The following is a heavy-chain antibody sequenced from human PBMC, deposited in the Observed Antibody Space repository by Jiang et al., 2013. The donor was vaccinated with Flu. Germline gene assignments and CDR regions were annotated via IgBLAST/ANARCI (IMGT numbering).Heavy chain of an antibody. Sequence: PTQTLTLTCTFSGFSLSTSGMSVSWIRQPPGKALEWLAHIEWDDDKYYITSLKTRLTISKDTSKNQVVLTMTNMDPVDTATYYCARMERVESTGAGFDYWGQGTLVTVSS. V-gene: IGHV2-70*01. J-gene: IGHJ4*02. CDR2: IEWDDDK. D-gene: IGHD2-8*02. CDR1: GFSLSTSGMS. CDR3: ARMERVESTGAGFDY.